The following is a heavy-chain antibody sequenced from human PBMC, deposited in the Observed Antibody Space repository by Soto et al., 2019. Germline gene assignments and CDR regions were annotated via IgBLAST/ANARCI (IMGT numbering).Heavy chain of an antibody. CDR1: GFTFSSYS. V-gene: IGHV3-23*01. Sequence: GGSLRLSCAASGFTFSSYSMNWVRQAPGEGLEWVSAISSSGDDTYYADSMKGRFTISRDNSKDTLYLQINSLRAEDTAVYYCANPIPKTGTTFGFWGQGTLVTVSS. CDR3: ANPIPKTGTTFGF. D-gene: IGHD1-1*01. J-gene: IGHJ4*02. CDR2: ISSSGDDT.